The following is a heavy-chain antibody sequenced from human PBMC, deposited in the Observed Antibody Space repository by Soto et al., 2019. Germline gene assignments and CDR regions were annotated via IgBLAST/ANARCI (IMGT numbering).Heavy chain of an antibody. CDR1: GGSIGIYY. J-gene: IGHJ4*02. CDR2: IHNSGSS. CDR3: ARGMAEEQIFYYFDY. Sequence: SETLSLTCTISGGSIGIYYWTWIRQPPEKGLEWIGYIHNSGSSNYNPSLKNRVTISVDASKSQFYLKLRSVTAADTAVYYCARGMAEEQIFYYFDYWGQGALVTVSS. D-gene: IGHD3-9*01. V-gene: IGHV4-59*01.